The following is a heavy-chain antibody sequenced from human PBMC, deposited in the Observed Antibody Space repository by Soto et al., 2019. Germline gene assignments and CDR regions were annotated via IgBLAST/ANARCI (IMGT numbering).Heavy chain of an antibody. CDR1: GFSLSTSGVG. Sequence: QITLKESGPTLVKPTQTLTLTCTFSGFSLSTSGVGVGWIRQPPGKALEWLALIYWDDDKRYSPSLKSRLTSTKDSSKNQVVLTMTNMEPVDTATYYCAHRYLAAILDYWGQGTLVTVSS. CDR3: AHRYLAAILDY. V-gene: IGHV2-5*02. CDR2: IYWDDDK. D-gene: IGHD2-2*02. J-gene: IGHJ4*02.